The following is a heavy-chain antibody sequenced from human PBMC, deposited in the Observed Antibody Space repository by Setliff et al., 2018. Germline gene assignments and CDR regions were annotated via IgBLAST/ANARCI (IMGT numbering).Heavy chain of an antibody. CDR1: GFTFRGFA. J-gene: IGHJ5*02. CDR3: ARVGSKPQLGWFDP. V-gene: IGHV3-30*02. D-gene: IGHD1-26*01. CDR2: IRHDGSSI. Sequence: PGGSLRLSCAASGFTFRGFAMHWVRQAPGKGLEWVAFIRHDGSSITYADSVKGRFTISRDNARNTLYLQMNSLTAEDTAVYYCARVGSKPQLGWFDPWGQGTLVTVSS.